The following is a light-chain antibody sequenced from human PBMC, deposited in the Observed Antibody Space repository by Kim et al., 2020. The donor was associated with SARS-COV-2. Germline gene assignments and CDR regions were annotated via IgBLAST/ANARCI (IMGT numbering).Light chain of an antibody. Sequence: DIQMTQSPSSLSASVGDRVTITCRASQSISSWLAWYQQKPEKAPKCLIYAASSLQSGVPSRLSGSGSGTDFTLTISSLQPEDFATYYCQQYDSYPRTFGQVTKVDIK. J-gene: IGKJ1*01. V-gene: IGKV1D-16*01. CDR2: AAS. CDR3: QQYDSYPRT. CDR1: QSISSW.